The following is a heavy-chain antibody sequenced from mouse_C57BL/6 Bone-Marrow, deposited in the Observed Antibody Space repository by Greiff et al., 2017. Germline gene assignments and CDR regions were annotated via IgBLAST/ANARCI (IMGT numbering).Heavy chain of an antibody. CDR1: GYTFTSYW. Sequence: VQLQQPGAELVKPGASVKMSCKASGYTFTSYWITWVKQRPGQGLEWIGDIYPGSGSTNYNEKFKSKATVTVDTSSSTAYMQLSSLTAEDSAVYYCARGNYDYDGWYFDVWGTGTTVTVSS. J-gene: IGHJ1*03. V-gene: IGHV1-55*01. CDR2: IYPGSGST. D-gene: IGHD2-4*01. CDR3: ARGNYDYDGWYFDV.